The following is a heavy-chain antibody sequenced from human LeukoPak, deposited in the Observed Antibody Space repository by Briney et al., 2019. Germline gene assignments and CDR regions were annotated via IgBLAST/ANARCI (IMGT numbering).Heavy chain of an antibody. J-gene: IGHJ3*02. D-gene: IGHD5-12*01. V-gene: IGHV3-15*01. CDR3: TRGYSGVSIYAFDI. CDR1: GFTFSNAW. CDR2: IKSKTDGGTT. Sequence: GGSLRLSCAASGFTFSNAWMSWVRQAPGKGLEWVGRIKSKTDGGTTDYAAPVKGRFTISRDDSKNTLYLQMNSLKVEDTAVYHCTRGYSGVSIYAFDIWGQGTMVIVSS.